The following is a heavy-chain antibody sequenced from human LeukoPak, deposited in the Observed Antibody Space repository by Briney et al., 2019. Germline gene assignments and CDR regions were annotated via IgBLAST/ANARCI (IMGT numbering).Heavy chain of an antibody. V-gene: IGHV3-21*01. CDR1: GFTFSSYS. Sequence: GGSLRLSRAASGFTFSSYSMNWVRQAPGKGLEWVSSISSSSSYIYYADSVKGRFTISRDNAKNSLYLQMNSLRAEDTAVYYCARAGITMIVVVTDWGQGTLVTVSS. D-gene: IGHD3-22*01. CDR3: ARAGITMIVVVTD. J-gene: IGHJ4*02. CDR2: ISSSSSYI.